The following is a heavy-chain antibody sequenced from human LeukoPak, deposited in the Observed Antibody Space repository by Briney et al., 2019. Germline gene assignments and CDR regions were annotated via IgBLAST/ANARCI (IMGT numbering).Heavy chain of an antibody. J-gene: IGHJ4*02. CDR2: IYYGGSP. Sequence: SETLSLTCNVSGGSISTTTNSWGWAWIRQRPTKGLEWIGSIYYGGSPYYTSSLKSRVTISVDTSKNQFSLKLSSVTAADTAVYYCAREGGSSWHPRGGFGYWGQGTLVTVSS. D-gene: IGHD6-13*01. V-gene: IGHV4-39*02. CDR1: GGSISTTTNS. CDR3: AREGGSSWHPRGGFGY.